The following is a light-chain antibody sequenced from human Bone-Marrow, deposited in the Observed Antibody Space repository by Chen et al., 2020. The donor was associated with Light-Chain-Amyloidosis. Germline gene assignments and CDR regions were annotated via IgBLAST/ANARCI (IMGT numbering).Light chain of an antibody. CDR3: QQYDTSPRT. J-gene: IGKJ4*01. CDR2: GSS. Sequence: DIVLTQSRGTLSLSPGEGANLSCSASQSSSSNYLTWYQQKFGQAPRLLIYGSSSRATGIPDRFTGSGSGTDFTLTINRLEPEDFAMYYCQQYDTSPRTFGGGTKVEIK. V-gene: IGKV3-20*01. CDR1: QSSSSNY.